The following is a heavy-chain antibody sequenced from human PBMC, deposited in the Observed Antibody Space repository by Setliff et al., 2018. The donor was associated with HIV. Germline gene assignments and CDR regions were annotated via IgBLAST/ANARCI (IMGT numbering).Heavy chain of an antibody. CDR1: GASINSGSYY. Sequence: PSETLSLTCSVSGASINSGSYYWTWIRQHPGKGLEWIGYIYYSGSTYYNPSLKSRLAMSLDTSSNQFSLKLRSVTAADTAVYYCARRPYTALVPFDYWGQGTLVTVSS. V-gene: IGHV4-31*03. D-gene: IGHD5-18*01. CDR3: ARRPYTALVPFDY. J-gene: IGHJ4*02. CDR2: IYYSGST.